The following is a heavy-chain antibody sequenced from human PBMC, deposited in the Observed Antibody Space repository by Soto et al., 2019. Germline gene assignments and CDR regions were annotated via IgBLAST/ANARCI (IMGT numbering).Heavy chain of an antibody. J-gene: IGHJ3*02. CDR1: GGSFNNYV. CDR2: IIPNYEAA. Sequence: QVQLVQSGAEVRKPGSSVKVSCEASGGSFNNYVISWLRQAPGQGLEWMGGIIPNYEAANYAQKFRGRLTITADKATNTAYMELNSLRPEETATSYCARYWNAGTLYGAFAIRGQGATVIVS. D-gene: IGHD4-17*01. V-gene: IGHV1-69*06. CDR3: ARYWNAGTLYGAFAI.